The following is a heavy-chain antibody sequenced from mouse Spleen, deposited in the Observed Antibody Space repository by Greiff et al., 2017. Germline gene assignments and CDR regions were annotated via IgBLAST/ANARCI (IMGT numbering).Heavy chain of an antibody. CDR2: INPSTGGT. CDR1: GYSFTGYY. CDR3: ARKGKRGAMDY. D-gene: IGHD2-1*01. Sequence: EVQLQQSGPELVKPGASVKISCKASGYSFTGYYMNWVKQSPGKSLEWIGEINPSTGGTTYNQKFKAKATLTVDKSSSTAYMQLKSLTSEDSAVYDCARKGKRGAMDYWGQGTSVTVSS. J-gene: IGHJ4*01. V-gene: IGHV1-42*01.